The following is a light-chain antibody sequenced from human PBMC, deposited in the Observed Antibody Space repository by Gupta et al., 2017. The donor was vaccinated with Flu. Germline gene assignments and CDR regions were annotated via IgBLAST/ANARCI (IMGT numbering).Light chain of an antibody. V-gene: IGLV1-51*01. CDR2: DND. CDR1: SSNIGPNL. CDR3: GTWDNSLGYSRV. Sequence: QSVLTQPPSVSAAPGQKVTISCSGSSSNIGPNLVSWYQQVPGTAPKLLIYDNDKRSSGSPDRFSGSKSGTSATLGITGLQTGDEADYYCGTWDNSLGYSRVFGGGTKVIVL. J-gene: IGLJ3*02.